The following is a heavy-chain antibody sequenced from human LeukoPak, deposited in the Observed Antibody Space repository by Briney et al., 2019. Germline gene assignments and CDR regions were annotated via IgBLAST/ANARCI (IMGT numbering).Heavy chain of an antibody. CDR1: GYSFTSYW. Sequence: GESLKISCKGSGYSFTSYWIGWVRPMPGKGLEWMGIIYPGDSDTRYSPSFQGQVTISADKSISTAYLQWSSLKASDTAMYYCARGSPFYYYDSSGYYRRDAFDIWGQGTMVTVSS. CDR3: ARGSPFYYYDSSGYYRRDAFDI. J-gene: IGHJ3*02. CDR2: IYPGDSDT. V-gene: IGHV5-51*01. D-gene: IGHD3-22*01.